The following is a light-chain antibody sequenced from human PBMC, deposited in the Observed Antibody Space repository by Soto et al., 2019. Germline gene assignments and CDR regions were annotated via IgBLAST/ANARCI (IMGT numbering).Light chain of an antibody. CDR1: SSDVGSYNL. CDR2: EFS. CDR3: CSYAGSSTLV. V-gene: IGLV2-23*02. J-gene: IGLJ1*01. Sequence: QSVLTQPASVSGSPGQSITISCTGTSSDVGSYNLVSWYQQHPGKAPKLMIYEFSKRPSGVSNRFPGSKSGNTASLTISGLQAEDEADDYCCSYAGSSTLVFGTGTKVTVL.